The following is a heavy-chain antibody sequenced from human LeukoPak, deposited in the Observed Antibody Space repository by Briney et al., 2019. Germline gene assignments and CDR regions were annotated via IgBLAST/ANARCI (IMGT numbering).Heavy chain of an antibody. J-gene: IGHJ4*02. CDR2: IYYSGST. V-gene: IGHV4-59*12. CDR1: GGSISSYY. D-gene: IGHD2-15*01. CDR3: ARGPSTVVTQPFDY. Sequence: PSETLSLTCTVSGGSISSYYWSWIRQPPGKGLEWIRYIYYSGSTNYNPSLKSRVTISVDTSKNQFSLKLSSVTAADTAVYYCARGPSTVVTQPFDYWGQGTLVTVSS.